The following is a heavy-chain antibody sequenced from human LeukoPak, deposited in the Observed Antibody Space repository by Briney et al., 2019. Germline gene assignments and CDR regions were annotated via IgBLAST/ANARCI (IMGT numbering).Heavy chain of an antibody. CDR2: IYSDGRI. CDR3: ARNLGFYGSGSSFY. J-gene: IGHJ4*02. CDR1: GFTVSSNY. V-gene: IGHV3-53*01. Sequence: GGSLRLSCAASGFTVSSNYMSWVRQAPGKGLEWVSVIYSDGRIYYADSVKGRFTISRDNSKNTEYLQMNSLRAEDTAVYYCARNLGFYGSGSSFYWGQGTLVTV. D-gene: IGHD3-10*01.